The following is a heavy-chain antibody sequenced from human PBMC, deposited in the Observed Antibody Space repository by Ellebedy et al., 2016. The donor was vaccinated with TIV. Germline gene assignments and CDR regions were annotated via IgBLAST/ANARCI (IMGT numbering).Heavy chain of an antibody. J-gene: IGHJ3*02. CDR1: GYTFTGYH. Sequence: ASVKVSXKASGYTFTGYHLHWVRQAPGQGLEWMGWINPNSGGTNSAQKFQGRVTMTRDTSISTAYMDLSRLRSDDTAVYYCARLVVAADDDAFDIWGQGTMVTVSS. CDR2: INPNSGGT. D-gene: IGHD2-15*01. V-gene: IGHV1-2*02. CDR3: ARLVVAADDDAFDI.